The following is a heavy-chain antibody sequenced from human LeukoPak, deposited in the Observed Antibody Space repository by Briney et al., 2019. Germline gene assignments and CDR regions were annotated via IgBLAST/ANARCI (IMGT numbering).Heavy chain of an antibody. D-gene: IGHD3-9*01. CDR1: GGFISSYY. CDR2: IYTSGGT. V-gene: IGHV4-4*07. CDR3: ARAKDILTPTDAFDI. Sequence: SETLSLTCTVSGGFISSYYWSWIRQPAGKGREWIGRIYTSGGTNYNPSLKSRVTISVDKSKNQFSLKLSSVTAADTAVYYCARAKDILTPTDAFDIWGQGTMVTVSS. J-gene: IGHJ3*02.